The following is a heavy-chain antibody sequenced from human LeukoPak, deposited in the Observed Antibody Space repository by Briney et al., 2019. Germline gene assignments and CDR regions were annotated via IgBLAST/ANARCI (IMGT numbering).Heavy chain of an antibody. CDR1: GFTFSSYG. J-gene: IGHJ4*02. CDR2: ISGSGGST. CDR3: AKGRYDILTGYYNVFDY. V-gene: IGHV3-23*01. Sequence: GGSLRLSCAASGFTFSSYGMSWVRQAPGKGLEWVSAISGSGGSTYYADSVKGRFTISRDNSKNTLYLQVNSLRAEDTAVYYCAKGRYDILTGYYNVFDYWGQGTLVTVSS. D-gene: IGHD3-9*01.